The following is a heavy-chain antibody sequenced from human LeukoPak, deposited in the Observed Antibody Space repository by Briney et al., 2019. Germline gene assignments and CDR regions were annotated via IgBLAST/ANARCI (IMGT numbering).Heavy chain of an antibody. D-gene: IGHD3-10*01. CDR3: ARDLSSVTEGAFDI. CDR1: RFTFSSYA. J-gene: IGHJ3*02. Sequence: PGGSLRLSCAASRFTFSSYAMSWVRQAPGKELEWVSAISGSGGSTYYADSVKGRFTISRDNSKNTLYLQMNSLRAEDTAVYYSARDLSSVTEGAFDIWGQGTLITVSS. V-gene: IGHV3-23*01. CDR2: ISGSGGST.